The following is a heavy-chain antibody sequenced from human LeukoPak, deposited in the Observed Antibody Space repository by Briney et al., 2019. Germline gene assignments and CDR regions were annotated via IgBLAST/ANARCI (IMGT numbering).Heavy chain of an antibody. V-gene: IGHV3-23*01. Sequence: GGSLRLSCAASGFTFSSYAMSWVRQAPGKGLEWVSAISGSGGSTYYADSVKGRFTISRDNSKNTLYLQMSSLRAEDTAVYYCAKDRLKRVTKGAVVVPLWDAFDIWGQGTMVTVSS. J-gene: IGHJ3*02. CDR3: AKDRLKRVTKGAVVVPLWDAFDI. CDR2: ISGSGGST. D-gene: IGHD3-22*01. CDR1: GFTFSSYA.